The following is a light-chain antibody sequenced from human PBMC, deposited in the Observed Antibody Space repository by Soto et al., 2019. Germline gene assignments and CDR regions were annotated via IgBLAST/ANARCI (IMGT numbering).Light chain of an antibody. CDR2: LGS. Sequence: DIVMTQSPLSLPVTPGEPASISCRSSQSLLHSNGYNYLDWYLQKPGQSPQLLIYLGSNRASGVPDRFSGSGSGTDFTLKISRVEAEDVGLYYCMQALQISLTFGGGTKVEIK. CDR1: QSLLHSNGYNY. CDR3: MQALQISLT. V-gene: IGKV2-28*01. J-gene: IGKJ4*01.